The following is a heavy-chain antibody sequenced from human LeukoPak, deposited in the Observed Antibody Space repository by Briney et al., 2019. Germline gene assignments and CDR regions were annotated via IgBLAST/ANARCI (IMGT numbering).Heavy chain of an antibody. Sequence: PGRSLRLSCTDSGFTFGDYGMSWVRQAPGKGLEWVALIRSKTYGGTTEHAASVKGRFTMSRDDSKSIAYLQMNSLKTEDTAVYYCTRVRGVIVEGFDYWGQGTLVTVSS. CDR1: GFTFGDYG. V-gene: IGHV3-49*04. CDR2: IRSKTYGGTT. CDR3: TRVRGVIVEGFDY. D-gene: IGHD3-10*01. J-gene: IGHJ4*02.